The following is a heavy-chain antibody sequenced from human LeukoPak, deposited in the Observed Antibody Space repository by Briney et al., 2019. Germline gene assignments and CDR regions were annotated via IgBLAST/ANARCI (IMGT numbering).Heavy chain of an antibody. V-gene: IGHV4-59*01. J-gene: IGHJ4*02. Sequence: PSETLSLTCAVYGGSFSGYYWSWIRQPPGKGLVWIGYIYYSGSTNYNPSLKSRVTISVDTSKNQFSLKLSSVTAADTAVYYCARDRGGYDYYFDYWGQGTLVTVSS. CDR2: IYYSGST. CDR1: GGSFSGYY. D-gene: IGHD5-12*01. CDR3: ARDRGGYDYYFDY.